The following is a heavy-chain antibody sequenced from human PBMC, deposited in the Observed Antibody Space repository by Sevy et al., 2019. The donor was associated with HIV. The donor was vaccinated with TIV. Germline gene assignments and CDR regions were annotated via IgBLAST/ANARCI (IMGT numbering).Heavy chain of an antibody. D-gene: IGHD1-26*01. V-gene: IGHV3-23*01. J-gene: IGHJ4*02. CDR1: GFTFSSYA. Sequence: GGSLRLSCAAAGFTFSSYAMSWVRQAPGKGLEWVSAISGSGGSTYYADSVKGRFTISRDNSKNTLYLQMNSLRAEDTAVYYCATGGGSSYYFDYWGQGTLVTVSS. CDR3: ATGGGSSYYFDY. CDR2: ISGSGGST.